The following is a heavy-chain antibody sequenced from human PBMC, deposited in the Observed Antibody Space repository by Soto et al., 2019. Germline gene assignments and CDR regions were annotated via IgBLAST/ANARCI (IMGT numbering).Heavy chain of an antibody. D-gene: IGHD6-6*01. CDR2: INHSGST. CDR3: ARASIAARPYFDY. CDR1: GGSFSGYY. Sequence: QVQLQQWGAGLLKPSATLSLTCAVYGGSFSGYYGSWIRQPPGKGLEWIGEINHSGSTNYNPSLKSRVTISVDKSKNQFSLKMSCVTASDTAEYYYARASIAARPYFDYWGQGTLVTVSS. V-gene: IGHV4-34*01. J-gene: IGHJ4*02.